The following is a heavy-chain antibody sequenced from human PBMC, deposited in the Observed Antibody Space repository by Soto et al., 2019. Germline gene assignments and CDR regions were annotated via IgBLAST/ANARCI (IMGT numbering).Heavy chain of an antibody. V-gene: IGHV4-30-2*01. D-gene: IGHD6-13*01. J-gene: IGHJ6*02. Sequence: QLQLQESGSGLVKPSQTLSLTCAVSGGSISSGGYSWSWIRQPPGKGLEWIGYIYHSGSTYYNPSLKSRVTISVDRSKNQFSLKLSSVTAAVTAVYYCARGVGIAAAGTDYGMDVWGQGTTVTVSS. CDR2: IYHSGST. CDR3: ARGVGIAAAGTDYGMDV. CDR1: GGSISSGGYS.